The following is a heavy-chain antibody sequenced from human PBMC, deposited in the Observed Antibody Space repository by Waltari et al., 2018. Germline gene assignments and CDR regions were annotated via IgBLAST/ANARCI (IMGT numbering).Heavy chain of an antibody. D-gene: IGHD3-9*01. V-gene: IGHV3-23*01. J-gene: IGHJ4*02. Sequence: EVQLLESGGGLVQPGGSLRLSCAAAGFTLSSNAMTWVRQAPGKGLEWVSGMRVGGSIGYADSVKGRFTISKDNSKNTLYLQIDSLRAEDTAIYYCAKSDTTGYLHSLDYWGQGILVSVSS. CDR1: GFTLSSNA. CDR3: AKSDTTGYLHSLDY. CDR2: MRVGGSI.